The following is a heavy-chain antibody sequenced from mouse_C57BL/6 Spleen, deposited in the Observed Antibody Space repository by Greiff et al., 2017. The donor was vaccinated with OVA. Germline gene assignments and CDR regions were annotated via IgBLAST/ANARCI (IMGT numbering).Heavy chain of an antibody. V-gene: IGHV1-64*01. Sequence: QVQLQQPGAELVKPGASVKLSCKASGYTFTSYWMHWVKQRPGQGLEWIGKIHPNSGSTNYNETFKSKATLTVDKSSSTAYMHLRSLPSEDSAVYYGARGGYCVGWDFEVWGTGTTVTASS. CDR2: IHPNSGST. CDR3: ARGGYCVGWDFEV. CDR1: GYTFTSYW. D-gene: IGHD2-3*01. J-gene: IGHJ1*03.